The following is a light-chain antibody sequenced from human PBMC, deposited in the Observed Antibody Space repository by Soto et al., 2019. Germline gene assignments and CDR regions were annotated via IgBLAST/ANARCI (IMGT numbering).Light chain of an antibody. CDR1: SSDVGGYNY. J-gene: IGLJ2*01. CDR2: EVS. CDR3: SSYAGSNAVV. V-gene: IGLV2-8*01. Sequence: QSALTQPPSASGSPGQSVTIYCTGTSSDVGGYNYASWYQQHPGKAPKLMIYEVSKRPSGVPDRFSGSKSGNTASLTVSGLQAEDEADYYCSSYAGSNAVVFGGGTKLTVL.